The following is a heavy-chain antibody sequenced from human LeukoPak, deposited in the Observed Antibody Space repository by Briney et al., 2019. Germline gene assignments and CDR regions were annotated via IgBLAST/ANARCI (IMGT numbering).Heavy chain of an antibody. CDR2: IYYSGST. J-gene: IGHJ6*02. CDR3: ARHGGYSYGSYGMDV. V-gene: IGHV4-39*01. D-gene: IGHD5-18*01. Sequence: SETLSLTCTVSGGSISSSSYYWGWIRQPPGKGLEWIGSIYYSGSTNYNPSLKSRVTISVDTSKNQFSLKLTSVTAADTAVYYCARHGGYSYGSYGMDVWGQGTTVTVSS. CDR1: GGSISSSSYY.